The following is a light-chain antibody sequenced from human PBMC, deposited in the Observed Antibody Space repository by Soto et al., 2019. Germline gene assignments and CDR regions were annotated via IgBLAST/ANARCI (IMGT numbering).Light chain of an antibody. CDR3: QQFVNSPYT. V-gene: IGKV3-20*01. J-gene: IGKJ2*01. CDR2: GTS. Sequence: EIVLTQSPGTLSLSLGERATLFCRASQSAANNYIAWYQQKPGQAPSLLIYGTSKRATGIPDRFNGSGSGTDFTLHITSVAPEDFAVYYCQQFVNSPYTFGQGTKLEI. CDR1: QSAANNY.